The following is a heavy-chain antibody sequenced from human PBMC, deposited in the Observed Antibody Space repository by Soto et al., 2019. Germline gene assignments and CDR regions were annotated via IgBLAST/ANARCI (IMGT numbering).Heavy chain of an antibody. CDR1: GFTFSDYY. D-gene: IGHD6-6*01. V-gene: IGHV3-11*01. J-gene: IGHJ3*02. CDR3: AKDSIRRSGSRSSTRARDAFER. CDR2: ISSSGSII. Sequence: GGSLRLSCAASGFTFSDYYMSWIRQAPGKGLEWVSYISSSGSIIYYADSVKGRFTISRDNAKNSLYLQMNSLRAEDTAVYYCAKDSIRRSGSRSSTRARDAFERWGQGKMVTVAS.